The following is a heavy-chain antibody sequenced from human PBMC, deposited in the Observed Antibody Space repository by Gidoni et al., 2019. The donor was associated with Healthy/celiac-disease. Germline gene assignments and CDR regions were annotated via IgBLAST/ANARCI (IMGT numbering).Heavy chain of an antibody. CDR1: GFTFSSYA. CDR3: AKDRPVVVPAAMSYSGAFDI. CDR2: ISGSGGST. Sequence: EVQLLEAGGGLVPPGGSLRLSCAAYGFTFSSYAMSWVRQAPGKGLEWVSAISGSGGSTYNADSVKGRFTISRDKSKNTLYLQMNSLSAEDTAVYYCAKDRPVVVPAAMSYSGAFDIWGQGTMVTVSS. J-gene: IGHJ3*02. D-gene: IGHD2-2*01. V-gene: IGHV3-23*01.